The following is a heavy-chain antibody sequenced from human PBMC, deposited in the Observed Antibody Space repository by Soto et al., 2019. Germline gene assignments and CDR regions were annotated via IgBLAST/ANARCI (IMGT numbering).Heavy chain of an antibody. CDR3: AREPKRYWCGGSGPGGDA. CDR1: GFTFSSYT. D-gene: IGHD2-15*01. Sequence: EVQLVDSGGGLVKPGGSLRLSCAASGFTFSSYTMIWVRQAPGKGLEWVSSVSSRNSYIFYADTVTGRFTISRDNANNTVYLQINRLRGEDTAVYYCAREPKRYWCGGSGPGGDAWGQGTRATVSS. CDR2: VSSRNSYI. J-gene: IGHJ5*02. V-gene: IGHV3-21*01.